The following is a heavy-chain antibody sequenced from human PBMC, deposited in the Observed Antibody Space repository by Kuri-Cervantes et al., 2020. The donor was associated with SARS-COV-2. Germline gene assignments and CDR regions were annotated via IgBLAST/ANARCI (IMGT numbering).Heavy chain of an antibody. D-gene: IGHD3-22*01. J-gene: IGHJ6*03. CDR3: ARGINGYFFFYYLDV. CDR1: GGSFSGYY. CDR2: INHSGST. V-gene: IGHV4-34*01. Sequence: SETLSLTCAVYGGSFSGYYWSWIRQPPGKVLEWIGEINHSGSTNYNPFLKSRVTISVDTSKNQFSLKLSSVTAADTAVYYCARGINGYFFFYYLDVWGKGTTVTVSS.